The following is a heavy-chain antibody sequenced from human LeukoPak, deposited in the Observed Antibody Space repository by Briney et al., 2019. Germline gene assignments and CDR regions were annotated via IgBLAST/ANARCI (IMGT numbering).Heavy chain of an antibody. CDR3: ARDSRMFYYDSSGYYFDY. J-gene: IGHJ4*02. CDR1: GFTFSSYG. CDR2: ICYDGSNK. Sequence: PGRSLRLSCAASGFTFSSYGMHWVRQAPGKGLEWVAVICYDGSNKYYADSVKGRFTISRDNSKNTLYLQMNSLRAEDTAVYYCARDSRMFYYDSSGYYFDYWGQGTLVTVSS. V-gene: IGHV3-33*01. D-gene: IGHD3-22*01.